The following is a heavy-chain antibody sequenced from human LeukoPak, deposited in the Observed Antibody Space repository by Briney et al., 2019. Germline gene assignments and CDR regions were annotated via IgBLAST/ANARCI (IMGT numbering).Heavy chain of an antibody. CDR3: ARDPSGWELPTDY. D-gene: IGHD1-26*01. CDR2: MNPYNGNT. J-gene: IGHJ4*02. V-gene: IGHV1-8*01. Sequence: EASVKVSCKASTYTFTNYDINWLRQATGQRLEWMGWMNPYNGNTGYAQKFQGRVTMTRDTSISTAYMELSRLRSDDTAVYYCARDPSGWELPTDYWGQGTLVTVSS. CDR1: TYTFTNYD.